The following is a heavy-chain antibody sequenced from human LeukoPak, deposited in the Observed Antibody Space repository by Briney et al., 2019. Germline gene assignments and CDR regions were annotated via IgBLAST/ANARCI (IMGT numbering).Heavy chain of an antibody. Sequence: SETLSHTCTVSGYSINSGYYWGWIRQPPGKGLEWIGSIYHSGSTYYNPSLKSRVTISLDTSKNQFSLQLNSVTPEDTAVYYCARAGLAVARVYYFDYWGQGTLVTVSS. V-gene: IGHV4-38-2*02. CDR3: ARAGLAVARVYYFDY. D-gene: IGHD4-23*01. J-gene: IGHJ4*02. CDR1: GYSINSGYY. CDR2: IYHSGST.